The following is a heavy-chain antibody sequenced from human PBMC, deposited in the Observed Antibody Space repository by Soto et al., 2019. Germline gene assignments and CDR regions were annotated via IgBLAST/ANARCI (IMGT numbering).Heavy chain of an antibody. D-gene: IGHD3-10*01. Sequence: ASVKVSCKASGYTFTGYYMHWVRQAPGQGLEWMGWINPNSGGTNYAQKFQGRVTITRDTSVSTAYMELSSLRSEDTAVYYCARGGSITMVGGFKGVFDIGGKGKMVTVS. V-gene: IGHV1-2*02. CDR3: ARGGSITMVGGFKGVFDI. J-gene: IGHJ3*02. CDR2: INPNSGGT. CDR1: GYTFTGYY.